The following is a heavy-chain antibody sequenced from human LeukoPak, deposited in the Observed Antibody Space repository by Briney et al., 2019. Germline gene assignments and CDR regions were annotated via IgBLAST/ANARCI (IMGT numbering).Heavy chain of an antibody. D-gene: IGHD3-22*01. CDR2: ISYDGSNK. CDR1: GFTFSSYG. Sequence: GGSLRLSCAASGFTFSSYGMHWVRQAPGKGLEWVAVISYDGSNKYYADSVKGRFTISRDNSKNTLYLQMNSLRAEDTAVYYCAKDHLDYDSSGTPDYWGQGTLVTVSS. CDR3: AKDHLDYDSSGTPDY. V-gene: IGHV3-30*18. J-gene: IGHJ4*02.